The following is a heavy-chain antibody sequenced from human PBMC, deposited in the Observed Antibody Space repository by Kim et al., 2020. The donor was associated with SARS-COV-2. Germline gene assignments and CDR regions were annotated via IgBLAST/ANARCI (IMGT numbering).Heavy chain of an antibody. CDR2: ITKSSSNI. V-gene: IGHV3-48*02. CDR1: GFTFSAYD. D-gene: IGHD3-16*01. CDR3: ARDSMGGALDF. Sequence: GGSLRLSCATSGFTFSAYDMNWVRQAPGKGLEWLSVITKSSSNIYYADSVEGRFTISRDNAKNTLFLQMNSLRDEDTALYYCARDSMGGALDFWGQGTLV. J-gene: IGHJ3*01.